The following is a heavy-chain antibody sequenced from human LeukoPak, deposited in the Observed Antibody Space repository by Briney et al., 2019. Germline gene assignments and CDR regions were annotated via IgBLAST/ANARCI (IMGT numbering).Heavy chain of an antibody. J-gene: IGHJ6*02. V-gene: IGHV3-33*01. Sequence: HPGGTLRLSCAASGFTFSSYGMHWVRQAPGKGLEWVAVIWYDGSNKYYADSVKGRFTISRDNSKNTLYLQMNSLRAEDTAVYYCARVKGRYYYGMDVWGQGTTATVSS. CDR1: GFTFSSYG. CDR2: IWYDGSNK. CDR3: ARVKGRYYYGMDV.